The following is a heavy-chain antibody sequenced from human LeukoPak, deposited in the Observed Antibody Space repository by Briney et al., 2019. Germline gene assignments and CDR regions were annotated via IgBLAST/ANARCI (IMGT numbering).Heavy chain of an antibody. CDR2: INPSGGST. D-gene: IGHD2-2*01. V-gene: IGHV1-46*01. CDR3: ARDRGIVVVPAAIPRKTNWFDP. CDR1: GYSFTDYY. J-gene: IGHJ5*02. Sequence: ASVKVSCKASGYSFTDYYMHWVRQAPGQGLEWMGIINPSGGSTSYAQKFQGRVTMTRDMSTSTVYMELSSLRSEDTAVYYCARDRGIVVVPAAIPRKTNWFDPWGQGTLVTVSS.